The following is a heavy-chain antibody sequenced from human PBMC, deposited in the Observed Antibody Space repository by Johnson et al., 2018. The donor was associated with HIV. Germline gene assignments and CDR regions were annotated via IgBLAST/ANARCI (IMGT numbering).Heavy chain of an antibody. CDR3: TTCERGGFGEGAFDI. CDR1: GFTFSSYA. V-gene: IGHV3-30-3*01. Sequence: QVQLVESGGGGVQPGRSLRLSCAASGFTFSSYAMHWVRQAPGKGLEWVAVISYDGSNKYYAASVKGRFTIPRDTSKNTLYLQMNSLKIEDTAVYYCTTCERGGFGEGAFDIWGQGTMVTVSS. CDR2: ISYDGSNK. D-gene: IGHD3-10*01. J-gene: IGHJ3*02.